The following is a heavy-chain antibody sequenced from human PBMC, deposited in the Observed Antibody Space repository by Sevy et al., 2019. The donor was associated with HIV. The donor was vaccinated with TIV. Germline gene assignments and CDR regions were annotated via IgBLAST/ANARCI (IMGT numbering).Heavy chain of an antibody. CDR1: GGSISSYY. Sequence: SETLSLTCTVSGGSISSYYWSWIRQPPGKGLEWIGYIYYSGSTNYNPSLKSRVTISVDTSKNQFSLKLSSVTAADTAVYTGARESFQGPPYYHGMDVWGQGTTVTVSS. J-gene: IGHJ6*02. CDR3: ARESFQGPPYYHGMDV. CDR2: IYYSGST. V-gene: IGHV4-59*01.